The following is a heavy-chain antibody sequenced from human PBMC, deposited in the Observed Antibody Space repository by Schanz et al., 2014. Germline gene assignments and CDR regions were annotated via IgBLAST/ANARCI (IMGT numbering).Heavy chain of an antibody. D-gene: IGHD6-19*01. J-gene: IGHJ4*02. V-gene: IGHV3-66*04. Sequence: EVQLVESGGGLVQPGGSLRLSCAASGFTVSTNYMSWVRQAPGKGLECVSIIYSDGSTYYVDSVKGRFIISRDNSKNTVYLQMNSLRAEDTAVYYCARHPSGWFIGHCDYWGQGTLVTVSS. CDR2: IYSDGST. CDR1: GFTVSTNY. CDR3: ARHPSGWFIGHCDY.